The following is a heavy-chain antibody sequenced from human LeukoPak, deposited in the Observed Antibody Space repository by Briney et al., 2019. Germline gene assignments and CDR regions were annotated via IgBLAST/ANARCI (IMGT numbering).Heavy chain of an antibody. CDR2: VNTNGGST. D-gene: IGHD1-26*01. J-gene: IGHJ4*02. CDR3: AFRGSYYKFDY. V-gene: IGHV3-23*01. CDR1: GFTFSRSV. Sequence: GGSLRLPCAASGFTFSRSVMSWVRQAPGQGLEWVSTVNTNGGSTYYADSVKGRFTISSDNSKSTLYLQMNSLRAEDTAVYHCAFRGSYYKFDYWGQGTLVTVSS.